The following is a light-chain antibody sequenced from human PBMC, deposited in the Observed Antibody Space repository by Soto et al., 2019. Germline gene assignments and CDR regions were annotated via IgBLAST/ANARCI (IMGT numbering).Light chain of an antibody. CDR1: QSVSSY. J-gene: IGKJ2*01. CDR2: GAS. CDR3: QQYNNWPPYT. Sequence: DIVMTQSPATLSVSPGEGATLSCKTSQSVSSYLAWYQQRPGQAPRLLIYGASTRATGIPARFSGGGSGTEFTLTISSLQSEDFAVYYCQQYNNWPPYTFGQGTKLEIK. V-gene: IGKV3-15*01.